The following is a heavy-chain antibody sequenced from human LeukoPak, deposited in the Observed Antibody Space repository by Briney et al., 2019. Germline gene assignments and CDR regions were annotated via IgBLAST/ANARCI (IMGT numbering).Heavy chain of an antibody. CDR2: IIPIFGTA. J-gene: IGHJ4*02. V-gene: IGHV1-69*06. Sequence: SLKVSCKASGGTFSSYAISWVRQAPGQGLEWMGRIIPIFGTANYAQKLQGSVTITADKSTSTPYMELSSLRSEDSAVYYCARGSGYYPDYWGQGTLVTVSS. D-gene: IGHD3-22*01. CDR3: ARGSGYYPDY. CDR1: GGTFSSYA.